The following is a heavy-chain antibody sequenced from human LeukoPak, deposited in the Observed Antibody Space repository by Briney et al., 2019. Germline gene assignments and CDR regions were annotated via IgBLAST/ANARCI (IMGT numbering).Heavy chain of an antibody. CDR2: IIPILGIA. CDR3: ARAIYSSSWSYYYYGMDV. V-gene: IGHV1-69*04. CDR1: GGTFSSYA. Sequence: GASVKVSCKASGGTFSSYAISWVRQAPGQGLEWMGRIIPILGIANYAQKFQGRVTITADKSTSTAYMELSSLRSEDTAVYYCARAIYSSSWSYYYYGMDVWGQGTTVTVSS. J-gene: IGHJ6*02. D-gene: IGHD6-13*01.